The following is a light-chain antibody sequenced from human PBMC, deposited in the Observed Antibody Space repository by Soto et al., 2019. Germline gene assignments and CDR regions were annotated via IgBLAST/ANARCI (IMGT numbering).Light chain of an antibody. CDR2: GTS. V-gene: IGKV3-15*01. CDR3: QQYNNWLT. Sequence: EIVLAQSPGTLSPSPGERATLSCRASQSVSNNYLAWYPQKPGQSPRLLIYGTSTRATGIPARFSGSGSGTEFTLTISSLQSEDFAVYYCQQYNNWLTFGGGTKVDNK. J-gene: IGKJ4*01. CDR1: QSVSNN.